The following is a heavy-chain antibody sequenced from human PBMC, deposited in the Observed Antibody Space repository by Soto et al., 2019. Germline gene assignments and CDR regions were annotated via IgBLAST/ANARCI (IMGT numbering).Heavy chain of an antibody. CDR3: AREASYDSSGYPRDAFDI. V-gene: IGHV4-31*03. J-gene: IGHJ3*02. Sequence: SETLSLTCTVSGGSISSGGYYWSWIRQHPGKGLEWIGYIYYSGSTYYNPSLKSRVTISVDTSKNQYSLKLSSVTAADTAVYYCAREASYDSSGYPRDAFDIWGQGTMVTVSS. CDR1: GGSISSGGYY. D-gene: IGHD3-22*01. CDR2: IYYSGST.